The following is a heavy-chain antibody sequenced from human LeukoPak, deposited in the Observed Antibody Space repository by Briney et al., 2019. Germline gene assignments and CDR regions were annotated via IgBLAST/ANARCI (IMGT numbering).Heavy chain of an antibody. Sequence: PGGSLRLSCAASGFTFSSYSMNWVRQAPGKGLEWVSSISSSSYIYYADSVKGRFTISRDNAKNSLYLQMNSLRAEDTAVYYCARDKGGYFDWPTSYYGMDVWGQGTTVTVSS. CDR2: ISSSSYI. CDR3: ARDKGGYFDWPTSYYGMDV. J-gene: IGHJ6*02. V-gene: IGHV3-21*01. D-gene: IGHD3-9*01. CDR1: GFTFSSYS.